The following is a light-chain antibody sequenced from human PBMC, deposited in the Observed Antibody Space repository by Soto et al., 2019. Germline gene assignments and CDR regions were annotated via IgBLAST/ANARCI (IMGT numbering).Light chain of an antibody. CDR3: SSYAGSNNRV. V-gene: IGLV2-8*01. Sequence: QSVLTQPPSASGAPGQSVTISCTGTSSDVGGYNYVSWYQQHPGKAPKLMIYEVSKRPSGVPDRFSGSKSGHTASLTVSGLQAEDEAGYYCSSYAGSNNRVFGTGTKLTVL. CDR1: SSDVGGYNY. CDR2: EVS. J-gene: IGLJ1*01.